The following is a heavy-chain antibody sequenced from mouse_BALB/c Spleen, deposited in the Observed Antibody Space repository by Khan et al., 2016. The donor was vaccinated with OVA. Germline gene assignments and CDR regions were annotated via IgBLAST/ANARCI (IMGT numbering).Heavy chain of an antibody. J-gene: IGHJ3*01. CDR3: ARDGPDRAWFVY. V-gene: IGHV1S132*01. CDR2: IYPGTNST. D-gene: IGHD2-3*01. CDR1: GYIFTSYW. Sequence: QVQLQQSGTELVRPGASVKLSCKTSGYIFTSYWIHWVKQRSGQGLEWIARIYPGTNSTYYNEKFKGKATLTADKSSSTAYMQLSTLKSEDSAVYFCARDGPDRAWFVYWGQGTLVTVSA.